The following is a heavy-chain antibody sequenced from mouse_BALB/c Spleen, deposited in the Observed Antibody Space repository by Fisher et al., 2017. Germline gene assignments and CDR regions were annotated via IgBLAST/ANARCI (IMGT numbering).Heavy chain of an antibody. V-gene: IGHV1-4*01. CDR3: ARRDDGSYAMDY. D-gene: IGHD2-3*01. Sequence: KFKGKATLTADKSSSTAYMQLSSLTSEDSAVYYCARRDDGSYAMDYWGQGTSVTVSS. J-gene: IGHJ4*01.